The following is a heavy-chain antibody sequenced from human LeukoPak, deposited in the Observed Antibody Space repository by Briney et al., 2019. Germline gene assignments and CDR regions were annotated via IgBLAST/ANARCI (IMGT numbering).Heavy chain of an antibody. CDR3: ASGSSGWYRTFDY. CDR2: IYYSGST. D-gene: IGHD6-19*01. Sequence: PSETLSLTCTVSGGSISSSSYYWGWIRQPPGKGLEWIGSIYYSGSTHYNPSLKSRVTISVDTSKNQFSLKLSSVTAADTAVYYCASGSSGWYRTFDYWGQGTLVTVSS. CDR1: GGSISSSSYY. J-gene: IGHJ4*02. V-gene: IGHV4-39*07.